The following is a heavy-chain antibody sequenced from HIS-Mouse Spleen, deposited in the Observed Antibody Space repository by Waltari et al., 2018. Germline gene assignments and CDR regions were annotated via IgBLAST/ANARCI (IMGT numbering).Heavy chain of an antibody. D-gene: IGHD3-10*01. V-gene: IGHV3-23*01. CDR3: AQNYYGSGSYYY. CDR2: ISGSGGST. Sequence: EVQLFESGGGLVQHGGSLRLSCAASGFTFSSYAMSWVRQAPGKGLEWVSAISGSGGSTYYADSVKGRFTISRDNSKNTLYLQMNSLRAEDTAVYYCAQNYYGSGSYYYWGQGTLVTVSS. CDR1: GFTFSSYA. J-gene: IGHJ4*02.